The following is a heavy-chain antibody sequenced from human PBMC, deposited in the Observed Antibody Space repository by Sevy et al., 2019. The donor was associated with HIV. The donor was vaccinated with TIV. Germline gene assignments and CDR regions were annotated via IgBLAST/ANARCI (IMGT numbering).Heavy chain of an antibody. CDR2: IKGDGSAK. V-gene: IGHV3-7*01. Sequence: GGSLRLSCAASGFTFTTYWMTWVRQAPGQGLEWVANIKGDGSAKYYVDSVKGRFTISRDNAKNSLYLQVNSLRAEDTAVYYCARDSPGYRGYDHWGQGTLVTVSS. CDR3: ARDSPGYRGYDH. D-gene: IGHD5-12*01. J-gene: IGHJ5*02. CDR1: GFTFTTYW.